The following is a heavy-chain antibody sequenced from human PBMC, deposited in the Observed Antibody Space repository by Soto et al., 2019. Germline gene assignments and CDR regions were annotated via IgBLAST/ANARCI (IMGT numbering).Heavy chain of an antibody. D-gene: IGHD2-8*02. V-gene: IGHV3-48*03. Sequence: EMQLVESGGGLVQPGGSLRLSCAASGFTFSSYEMHWVRQAPGKGLEWISYISSTGSGTLYADSVRGRFTMSRDNTMNSVSLQMSSLRAEDTAVYYCVRDLHEPLATDALRVANWGQGTQVTVSS. CDR1: GFTFSSYE. CDR2: ISSTGSGT. CDR3: VRDLHEPLATDALRVAN. J-gene: IGHJ4*02.